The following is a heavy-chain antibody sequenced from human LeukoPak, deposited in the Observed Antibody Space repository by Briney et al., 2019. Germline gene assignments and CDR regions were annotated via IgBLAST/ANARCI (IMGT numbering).Heavy chain of an antibody. J-gene: IGHJ5*02. CDR1: GFTFSDYY. CDR2: ISSSGSTI. D-gene: IGHD3-9*01. Sequence: GGSLRLSCAASGFTFSDYYMSWIRQAPGKGLEWVSYISSSGSTIYYADSVKGRLTISRDNAKNSLYLQMNSLRAEDTAVYYCARRTDYDILTGYYGWFDPWGQGTLVTVSS. CDR3: ARRTDYDILTGYYGWFDP. V-gene: IGHV3-11*01.